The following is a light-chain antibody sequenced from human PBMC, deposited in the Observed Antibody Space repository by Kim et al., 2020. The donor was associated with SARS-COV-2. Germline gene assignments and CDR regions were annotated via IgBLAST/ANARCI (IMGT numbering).Light chain of an antibody. V-gene: IGKV3-15*01. CDR1: QRGSSN. CDR2: GAA. J-gene: IGKJ5*01. Sequence: GERAAPPSRASQRGSSNYAWYHQKTGQDPSLLIYGAATRATGITARFIGSGCGTEFSLTTSSMLSADFAAYYCQQYNNRPPITFGQGTRLEIK. CDR3: QQYNNRPPIT.